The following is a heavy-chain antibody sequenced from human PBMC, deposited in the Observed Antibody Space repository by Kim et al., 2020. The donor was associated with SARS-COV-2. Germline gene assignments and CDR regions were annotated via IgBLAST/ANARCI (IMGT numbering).Heavy chain of an antibody. J-gene: IGHJ6*02. CDR2: SKK. CDR3: ARDSYGMDV. V-gene: IGHV3-30*01. Sequence: SKKYSVYTMKGRFTNDRNTSKDTLYLQMNSLRAGDTAVYYCARDSYGMDVWGQGTTVTVSS.